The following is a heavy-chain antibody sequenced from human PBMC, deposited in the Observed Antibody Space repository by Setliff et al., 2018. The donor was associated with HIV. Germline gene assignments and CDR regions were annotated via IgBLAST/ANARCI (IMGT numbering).Heavy chain of an antibody. Sequence: ASVKVACKVSGYTLTELSIHWVRQTFGKGLEWMGGFDPEDGEAIYAQKFQGRVTMTEDTSTDTAYMELSSLTSEYTAVYYCATRSRSIQLSFDGIFDYWGPGTQVTVSS. CDR3: ATRSRSIQLSFDGIFDY. CDR1: GYTLTELS. J-gene: IGHJ4*02. CDR2: FDPEDGEA. D-gene: IGHD3-16*01. V-gene: IGHV1-24*01.